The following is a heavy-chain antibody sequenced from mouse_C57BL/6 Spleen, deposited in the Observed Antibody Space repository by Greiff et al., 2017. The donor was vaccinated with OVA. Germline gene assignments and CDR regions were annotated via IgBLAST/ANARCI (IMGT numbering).Heavy chain of an antibody. CDR1: GYAFSSSW. J-gene: IGHJ2*01. CDR3: ARSPLLCFDY. Sequence: QVQLQQSGPELVKPGASVKISCKASGYAFSSSWMNWVKQRPGKGLEWIGRIYPGDGDTNYNGKFKGKATLTADKSSSTAYMQLSSLTSEDSAVYFCARSPLLCFDYWGQGTTLTVSS. CDR2: IYPGDGDT. D-gene: IGHD2-1*01. V-gene: IGHV1-82*01.